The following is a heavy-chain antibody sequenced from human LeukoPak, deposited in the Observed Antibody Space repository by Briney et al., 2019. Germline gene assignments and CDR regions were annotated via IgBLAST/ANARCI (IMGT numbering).Heavy chain of an antibody. V-gene: IGHV3-48*04. D-gene: IGHD3-22*01. CDR1: GFTFSSYA. Sequence: GGSLRLSCAVSGFTFSSYAMSWVRQAPGKGLEWVSYISSSSSTIYYADSVKGRFTISRDNAKNSLYLQMNSLRAEDTAVYYCATDYYDSSLGNYMDVWGKGTTVTVSS. CDR2: ISSSSSTI. CDR3: ATDYYDSSLGNYMDV. J-gene: IGHJ6*03.